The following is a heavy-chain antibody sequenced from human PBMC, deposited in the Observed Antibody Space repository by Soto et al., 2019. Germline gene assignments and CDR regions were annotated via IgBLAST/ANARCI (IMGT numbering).Heavy chain of an antibody. D-gene: IGHD2-15*01. CDR2: INHSGST. Sequence: SETLSLTCAVYGGSFSGYYWSWIRQPPGKGLEWIGEINHSGSTNYNPSLKSRVTISVDTSKNQFSLKLSSVTAADTAVYYCARAPRGYGGNTPFDYWGQGTLVTVSS. CDR1: GGSFSGYY. V-gene: IGHV4-34*01. CDR3: ARAPRGYGGNTPFDY. J-gene: IGHJ4*02.